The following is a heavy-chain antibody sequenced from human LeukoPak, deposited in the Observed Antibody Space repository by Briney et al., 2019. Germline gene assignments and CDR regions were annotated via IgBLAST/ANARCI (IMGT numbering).Heavy chain of an antibody. CDR1: GGSIGTYY. V-gene: IGHV4-59*01. CDR3: AREGYSGHDFIY. Sequence: SETLSLTCTVSGGSIGTYYWSWIRQPPGKGLEWIGYIYPSGDTKYNPSLKSRVTISVDTSKNQFSMRLRSVTAADTAVYYCAREGYSGHDFIYWGQGNLVTASS. D-gene: IGHD5-12*01. J-gene: IGHJ4*02. CDR2: IYPSGDT.